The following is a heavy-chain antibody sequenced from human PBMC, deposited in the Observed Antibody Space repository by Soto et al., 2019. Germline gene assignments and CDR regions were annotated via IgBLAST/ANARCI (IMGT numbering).Heavy chain of an antibody. D-gene: IGHD1-1*01. Sequence: QVQLVESGGGVVQPGRSLRLSCAASGFTFSNYAMHWVRQAPGKGLEGVALTSYDGNNEYYTDSVKGRFTFSRDNSKNTLFLQMSSPRPEDTAVYYCAKDKGVFNWATSYFDYWGQGALVTVSS. J-gene: IGHJ4*02. V-gene: IGHV3-30*18. CDR2: TSYDGNNE. CDR3: AKDKGVFNWATSYFDY. CDR1: GFTFSNYA.